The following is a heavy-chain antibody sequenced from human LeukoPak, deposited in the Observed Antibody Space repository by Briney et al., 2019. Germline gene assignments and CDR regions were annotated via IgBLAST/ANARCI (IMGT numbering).Heavy chain of an antibody. V-gene: IGHV4-4*07. CDR1: GGSISSYY. D-gene: IGHD3-22*01. CDR2: IYTSGST. Sequence: PSETLSLTCTVSGGSISSYYWSWIRQPAGKGLEWIGRIYTSGSTNYNPSLKSRVTMSVDTSKNQFSLKPSSVTAADTAVYYCARLGRYYYDSSGYFDYWGQGTLVTVSS. J-gene: IGHJ4*02. CDR3: ARLGRYYYDSSGYFDY.